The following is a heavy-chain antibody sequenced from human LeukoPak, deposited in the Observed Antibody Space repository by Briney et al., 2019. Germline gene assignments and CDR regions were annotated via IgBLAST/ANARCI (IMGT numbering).Heavy chain of an antibody. CDR2: IIPIFGTA. J-gene: IGHJ3*02. CDR1: GGTFSSYA. CDR3: ARELGGRYYAFDI. V-gene: IGHV1-69*13. D-gene: IGHD1-26*01. Sequence: SVKASCKASGGTFSSYAISWVRQAPGHRLERMGGIIPIFGTANYAQKFQGRVTITADETTSTAYMQLSSLRSEDTAVYDCARELGGRYYAFDIWGQGTMVTVSS.